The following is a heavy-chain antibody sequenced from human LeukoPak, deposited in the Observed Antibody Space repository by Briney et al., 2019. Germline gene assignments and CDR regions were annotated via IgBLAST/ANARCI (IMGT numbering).Heavy chain of an antibody. D-gene: IGHD1-26*01. Sequence: GGSLRLSCAASGFTFRNSWMHWLRQAPGKGLNWLSTITGGAENTYYADSVKGRFTISRDNSKNTVYLQMDSLRVEDTAVYYCAKVLSGSQDYWGQGTLVTVFS. V-gene: IGHV3-23*01. CDR2: ITGGAENT. J-gene: IGHJ4*02. CDR1: GFTFRNSW. CDR3: AKVLSGSQDY.